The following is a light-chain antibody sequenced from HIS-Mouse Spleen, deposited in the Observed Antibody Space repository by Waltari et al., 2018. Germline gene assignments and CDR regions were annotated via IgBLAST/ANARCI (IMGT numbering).Light chain of an antibody. V-gene: IGKV3-11*01. CDR1: QSVSSY. J-gene: IGKJ5*01. Sequence: EIVLTQSPATLSLSPGERATLSCRASQSVSSYLAWYQQKPGQAPRLVIYDASTRATGIPARFSGSGSGTDFTLTISSLEPEDFAVYYCQQRSNWPITFGQGTRLEIK. CDR2: DAS. CDR3: QQRSNWPIT.